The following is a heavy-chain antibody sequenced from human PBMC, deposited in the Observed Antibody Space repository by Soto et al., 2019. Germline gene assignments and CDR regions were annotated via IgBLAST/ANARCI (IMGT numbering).Heavy chain of an antibody. Sequence: WESLALTSAVYGGSFSCSYWILIRQPPGKALEWIGEINHSGSTNYNPSLKSRVTISVDTSKNQFSLKLSSVTAADTAVYYCATGYCTNGVCYTRTLSGMDVWGQGTTVTVSS. CDR3: ATGYCTNGVCYTRTLSGMDV. J-gene: IGHJ6*02. V-gene: IGHV4-34*01. CDR2: INHSGST. CDR1: GGSFSCSY. D-gene: IGHD2-8*01.